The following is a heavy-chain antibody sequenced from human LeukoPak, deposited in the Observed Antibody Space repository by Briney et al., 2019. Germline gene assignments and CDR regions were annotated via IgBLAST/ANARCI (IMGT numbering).Heavy chain of an antibody. CDR1: GFTFSSYS. CDR3: AREGISSCSAGTCYLLDY. V-gene: IGHV3-21*01. D-gene: IGHD2-15*01. CDR2: ISSGSSFK. J-gene: IGHJ4*02. Sequence: GGSLRLSCVASGFTFSSYSMNWVRQAPGKGLEWVSSISSGSSFKYYADSVKGRFTVSRDNAKKSLYLQMNSLRAEDTAVFYCAREGISSCSAGTCYLLDYWGQGTLVTVSS.